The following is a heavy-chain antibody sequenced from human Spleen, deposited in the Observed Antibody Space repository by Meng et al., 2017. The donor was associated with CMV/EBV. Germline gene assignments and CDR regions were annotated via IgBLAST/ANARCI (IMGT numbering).Heavy chain of an antibody. V-gene: IGHV4-34*01. CDR1: GGSFSPSY. CDR3: ALTFDFWRGRVPDS. D-gene: IGHD3-3*01. J-gene: IGHJ4*02. CDR2: VGHGGGT. Sequence: SETLSLTCLYGGSFSPSYWTWIRQPPGKGLEWIGEVGHGGGTNYNPSLMSRLTISLDTSKTQLSLKLGSVTAADTAVYYCALTFDFWRGRVPDSWGQGTLVTVSS.